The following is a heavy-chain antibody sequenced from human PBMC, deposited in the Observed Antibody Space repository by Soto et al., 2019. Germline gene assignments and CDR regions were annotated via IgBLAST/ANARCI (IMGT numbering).Heavy chain of an antibody. V-gene: IGHV4-39*01. D-gene: IGHD3-9*01. Sequence: SETLSLTCTVSGHSISSSNYYWGWIRQPPGKVLEWIGSIFYSGFTYDNPSLKSRVTMSVDRSKNQFSLRLSSVTAADTAVYYCAGLNFDLLTGKYAFDIWGQGTMVTVSS. CDR3: AGLNFDLLTGKYAFDI. J-gene: IGHJ3*02. CDR1: GHSISSSNYY. CDR2: IFYSGFT.